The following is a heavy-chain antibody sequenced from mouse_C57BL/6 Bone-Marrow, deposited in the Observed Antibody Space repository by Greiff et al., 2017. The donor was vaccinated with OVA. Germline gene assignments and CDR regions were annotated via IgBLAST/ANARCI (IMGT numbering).Heavy chain of an antibody. Sequence: QVQLQQPGAELVKPGASVKLSCKASGYTFTSYWMHWVKQRPGQGLEWIGMIHPNSGSTNYNEKFKSKATLTVDKSSSTAYMQLSSLTSEDSAVYYGARKRGLRLGYYFDYWGQGTTLTVSS. CDR2: IHPNSGST. D-gene: IGHD2-4*01. J-gene: IGHJ2*01. CDR3: ARKRGLRLGYYFDY. CDR1: GYTFTSYW. V-gene: IGHV1-64*01.